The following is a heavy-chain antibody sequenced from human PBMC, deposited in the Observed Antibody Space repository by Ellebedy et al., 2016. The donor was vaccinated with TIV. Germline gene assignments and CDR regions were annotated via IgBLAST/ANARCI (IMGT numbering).Heavy chain of an antibody. Sequence: ASVKVSCKASGYTFTGYYMHWVRQAPGQGLEWMGWINPNSGGTNYAQKFQGWVTMTRDTSISTAYMELSRLSSDDTAVYYCATFPYYNGQSHFDIWGQGTMVTVSS. CDR1: GYTFTGYY. CDR2: INPNSGGT. CDR3: ATFPYYNGQSHFDI. J-gene: IGHJ3*02. D-gene: IGHD1-26*01. V-gene: IGHV1-2*04.